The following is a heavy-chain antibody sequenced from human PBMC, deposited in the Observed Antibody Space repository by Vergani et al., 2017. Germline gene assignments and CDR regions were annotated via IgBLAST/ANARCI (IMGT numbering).Heavy chain of an antibody. Sequence: QLVESGGGWVQPGGSLRLSCVVSGFDFSPYIMNWVRQAPGKGLEWVSAISGSGGSTYYADSVKGRFTISRDNSQNTLNLQMDRLRTEDTAVYYCAKDPSLARLGGSFFDYWGQGTLVTVSS. CDR1: GFDFSPYI. CDR3: AKDPSLARLGGSFFDY. J-gene: IGHJ4*02. V-gene: IGHV3-23*04. D-gene: IGHD1-26*01. CDR2: ISGSGGST.